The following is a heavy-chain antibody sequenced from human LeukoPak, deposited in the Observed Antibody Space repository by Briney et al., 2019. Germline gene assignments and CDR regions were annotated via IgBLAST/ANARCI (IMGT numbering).Heavy chain of an antibody. J-gene: IGHJ4*02. CDR2: IWYDGSNK. Sequence: GGSLRLSCAASGFTFSSYGMHWVRQAPGKGLEWVAVIWYDGSNKYYADSVKGRFTISRDNSKNTLYLQMNSLRAEDTAVYYCARGPRAAADDYWGQGTLVTVSS. V-gene: IGHV3-33*01. CDR3: ARGPRAAADDY. CDR1: GFTFSSYG. D-gene: IGHD6-13*01.